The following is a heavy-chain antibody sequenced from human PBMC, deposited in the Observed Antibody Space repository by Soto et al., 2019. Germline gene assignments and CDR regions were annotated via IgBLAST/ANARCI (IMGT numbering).Heavy chain of an antibody. CDR1: DGSVSSCIYY. J-gene: IGHJ4*02. CDR3: GRGGDAYKMGRD. D-gene: IGHD3-10*01. Sequence: QVQLQESGPGLVKPSETLSLTCSVSDGSVSSCIYYWSWIRQPPGKGLEWIGYIHFSGSITYNPSLKSRVTISVDTSKNQLSLKLSSVTAADTAVYYCGRGGDAYKMGRDWGQGTLVTVSS. V-gene: IGHV4-61*01. CDR2: IHFSGSI.